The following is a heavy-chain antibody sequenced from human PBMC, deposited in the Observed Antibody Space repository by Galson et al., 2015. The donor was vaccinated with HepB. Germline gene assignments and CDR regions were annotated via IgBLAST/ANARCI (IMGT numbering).Heavy chain of an antibody. CDR3: AREVMIRTLAHKTPDY. CDR1: GFTFSAYW. D-gene: IGHD3-16*01. Sequence: SLRLSCAASGFTFSAYWMSWVRQVPGKGLEWVADVNLDGSEMYYADSVSGRFTISRDNAERSVSLHMYSLRAEDTAVYYCAREVMIRTLAHKTPDYWGQGTLVTVSS. J-gene: IGHJ4*02. CDR2: VNLDGSEM. V-gene: IGHV3-7*03.